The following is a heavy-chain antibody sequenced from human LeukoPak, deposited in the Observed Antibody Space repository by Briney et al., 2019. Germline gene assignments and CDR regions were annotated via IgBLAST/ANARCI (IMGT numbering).Heavy chain of an antibody. V-gene: IGHV3-30*18. CDR1: GFTFSSYV. CDR3: AKGRGQTGAYYFDY. Sequence: GGSLRLSCAASGFTFSSYVMHWVRQAPGKGLEWVAVISYDGSNKYYADSVKGRFTISRDNSKNTLYLQMNSLRAEDTAVYYCAKGRGQTGAYYFDYWGQGTLVTVSS. J-gene: IGHJ4*02. CDR2: ISYDGSNK. D-gene: IGHD1-14*01.